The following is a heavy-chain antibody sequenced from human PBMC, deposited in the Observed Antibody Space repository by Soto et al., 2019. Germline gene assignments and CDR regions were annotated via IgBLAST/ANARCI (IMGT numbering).Heavy chain of an antibody. CDR2: INPSGGST. D-gene: IGHD2-15*01. CDR3: ATDLVVVAASTPNDQGRDAFDI. V-gene: IGHV1-46*03. Sequence: GASVKVSCKASGYTFTSYYMHWVRQAPGQGLEWMRIINPSGGSTSYAQKFQGRVTMTRDTSTSTVYMELSSLRSEDTAVYYCATDLVVVAASTPNDQGRDAFDIWGQGTMVTVSS. CDR1: GYTFTSYY. J-gene: IGHJ3*02.